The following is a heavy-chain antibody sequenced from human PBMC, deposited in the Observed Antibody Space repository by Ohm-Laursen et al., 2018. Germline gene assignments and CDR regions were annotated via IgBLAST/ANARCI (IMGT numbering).Heavy chain of an antibody. CDR3: ARVGYSSVWASDY. Sequence: TLSLTCTVSGGSINNYYWSWIRQPPGKGLEWIGYIHYSGSTNYYPSLKSRVTISLDTSKNQFSLKLSSVTAADTAVYYCARVGYSSVWASDYWGQGTLVTVSS. CDR2: IHYSGST. D-gene: IGHD2-15*01. CDR1: GGSINNYY. V-gene: IGHV4-59*01. J-gene: IGHJ4*02.